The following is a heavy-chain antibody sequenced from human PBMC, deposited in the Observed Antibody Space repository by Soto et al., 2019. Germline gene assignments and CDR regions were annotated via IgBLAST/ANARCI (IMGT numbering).Heavy chain of an antibody. CDR1: GYSFTRFW. CDR2: IYPGDSDT. V-gene: IGHV5-51*01. CDR3: ARHPYDSSGHYYYYYGMDV. Sequence: PGESLKISCKASGYSFTRFWIGWVRQMPEKGLEWLGIIYPGDSDTRYSPSFQGQVTISADKSISTAYLQWSSLKASGTAIYYCARHPYDSSGHYYYYYGMDVWGQGTTVTVSS. J-gene: IGHJ6*02. D-gene: IGHD3-22*01.